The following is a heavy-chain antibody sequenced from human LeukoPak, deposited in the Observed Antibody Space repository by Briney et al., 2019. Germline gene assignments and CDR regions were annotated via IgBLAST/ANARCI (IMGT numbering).Heavy chain of an antibody. J-gene: IGHJ6*03. V-gene: IGHV4-59*01. CDR1: GGSISSYY. D-gene: IGHD7-27*01. Sequence: PSQTLSLTCTVSGGSISSYYWSWIRQPPGKGLEWIGYIYYSGSTNYNPSLKSRVTISVDTSKNQFSLKLSSVTAADTAVYYCARVLGVGYYYYMDVWGKGTTVTVSS. CDR2: IYYSGST. CDR3: ARVLGVGYYYYMDV.